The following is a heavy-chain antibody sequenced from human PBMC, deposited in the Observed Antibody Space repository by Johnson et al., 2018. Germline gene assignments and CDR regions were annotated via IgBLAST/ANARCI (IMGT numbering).Heavy chain of an antibody. CDR2: ISYDGSNT. CDR1: GFTFSNYA. J-gene: IGHJ1*01. D-gene: IGHD1-14*01. V-gene: IGHV3-30*04. CDR3: AREDSPYHREDFRH. Sequence: QVQLVQSGGGVVQPGRSLRLSCAASGFTFSNYALHWVRQAPGKGLEWVALISYDGSNTYYADSVKGRFTMSRDNSKNTVYLQMNSLTVEDTAIYYCAREDSPYHREDFRHWGQGTLVLVSS.